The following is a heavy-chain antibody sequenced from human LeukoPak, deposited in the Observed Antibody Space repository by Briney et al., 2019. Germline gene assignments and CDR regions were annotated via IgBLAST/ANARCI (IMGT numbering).Heavy chain of an antibody. D-gene: IGHD4-17*01. CDR2: ISGGAYNT. CDR3: ARDHGYGDYVFDY. J-gene: IGHJ4*02. V-gene: IGHV3-23*01. Sequence: GGSLRLSCATSGFTFSSYVMSWVRQAPGKGLEWVSGISGGAYNTYYADSVKGRFSISRDNSKNTLYLQMNSLRAEDTAVYYCARDHGYGDYVFDYWGQGTLVTVSS. CDR1: GFTFSSYV.